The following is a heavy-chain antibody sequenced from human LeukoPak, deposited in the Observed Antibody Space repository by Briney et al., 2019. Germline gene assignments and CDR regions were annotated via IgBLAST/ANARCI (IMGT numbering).Heavy chain of an antibody. Sequence: SETLSLTCTVSGGSISSSSYYWGWIRQPPGKGLEWIGSIYYSGSTYYNPSLKSRVTISVDTSKNQFSLKLSSVTAADTAVYYCARDGGARRAFDIWGQGTMVTVSS. CDR3: ARDGGARRAFDI. J-gene: IGHJ3*02. CDR2: IYYSGST. CDR1: GGSISSSSYY. D-gene: IGHD1-26*01. V-gene: IGHV4-39*07.